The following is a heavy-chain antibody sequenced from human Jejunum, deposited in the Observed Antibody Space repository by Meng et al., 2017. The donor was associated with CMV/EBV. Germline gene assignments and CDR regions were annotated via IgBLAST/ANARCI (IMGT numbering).Heavy chain of an antibody. CDR2: ISGSGGTI. J-gene: IGHJ4*02. Sequence: TFRNYAMNWVRQAPGKGLEWVSTISGSGGTIYYADSVKGRFTISRDNSKNTLYLQMNSLRAEDTAVYYCAKDSPILMVYANYFDYWGQGTPVTVSS. D-gene: IGHD2-8*01. CDR1: TFRNYA. V-gene: IGHV3-23*01. CDR3: AKDSPILMVYANYFDY.